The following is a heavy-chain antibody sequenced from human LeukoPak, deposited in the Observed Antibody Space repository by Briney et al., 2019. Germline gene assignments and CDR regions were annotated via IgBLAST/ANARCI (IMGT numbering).Heavy chain of an antibody. CDR3: AKYGSSWPDLDY. Sequence: GGSLRLSCAASGFTFSSYAMSWVRQAPGKGLEWVSSMDSSFSTYYTDSVKGRFVISRDNSKNTLYLQMNSLRAEDTAVYYCAKYGSSWPDLDYWGQGTLVTVSS. D-gene: IGHD6-13*01. V-gene: IGHV3-23*01. CDR2: MDSSFST. CDR1: GFTFSSYA. J-gene: IGHJ4*02.